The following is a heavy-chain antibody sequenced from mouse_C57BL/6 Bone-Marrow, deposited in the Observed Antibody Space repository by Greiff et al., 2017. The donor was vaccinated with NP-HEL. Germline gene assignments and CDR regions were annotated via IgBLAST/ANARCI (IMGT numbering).Heavy chain of an antibody. CDR3: ARSRNRGTWFAY. Sequence: QVQLQQPGAELVKPGASVKLSCKASGYTFTSYWMHWVKQRPGRGLEWIGRIDPISGGTKYNEKFKSKATLTVDKPSSTAYMQLSSLTSEDSAVSYCARSRNRGTWFAYWGQGTLVTVSA. J-gene: IGHJ3*01. V-gene: IGHV1-72*01. CDR2: IDPISGGT. CDR1: GYTFTSYW.